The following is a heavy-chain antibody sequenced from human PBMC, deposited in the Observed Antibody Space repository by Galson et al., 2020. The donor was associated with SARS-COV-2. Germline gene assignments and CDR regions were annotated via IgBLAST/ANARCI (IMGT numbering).Heavy chain of an antibody. Sequence: GESLKISCKTSGYSFTNYWIGWVRQVPGKGLEWMGIIYPDDSYTIYSPSFQGQVTISADKSISTAFLQWSSLKASDTAIYYCARHGASSGWYEGIDYWGQGTLVTVSS. CDR1: GYSFTNYW. CDR2: IYPDDSYT. D-gene: IGHD6-19*01. CDR3: ARHGASSGWYEGIDY. J-gene: IGHJ4*02. V-gene: IGHV5-51*01.